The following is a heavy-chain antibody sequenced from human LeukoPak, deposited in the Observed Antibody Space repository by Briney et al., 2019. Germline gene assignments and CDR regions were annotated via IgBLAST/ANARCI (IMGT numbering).Heavy chain of an antibody. D-gene: IGHD2-2*01. CDR2: ISYDGSNK. J-gene: IGHJ3*02. CDR1: GFTFSSYA. CDR3: ARDRMYQPNAFDI. V-gene: IGHV3-30-3*01. Sequence: GGSLRLSCAASGFTFSSYAMHWVRQAPGKGLEWVAVISYDGSNKYYADSVKGRFTISRDNSKNTLYLQMNSLRAEDTAVYYCARDRMYQPNAFDIWGQGTMVTVSS.